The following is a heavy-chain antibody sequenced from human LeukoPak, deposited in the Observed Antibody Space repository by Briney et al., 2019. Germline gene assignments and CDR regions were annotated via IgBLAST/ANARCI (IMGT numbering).Heavy chain of an antibody. CDR2: ISAYNGNT. CDR3: ARAHYDILTGYSYYFDY. CDR1: GYTFTSYG. J-gene: IGHJ4*02. D-gene: IGHD3-9*01. V-gene: IGHV1-18*01. Sequence: GASVKVSCKASGYTFTSYGISWVRQAPGQGLEWMGWISAYNGNTNYAQKLQGRVTMTTDTSTSTAYMELRSLRSDDTAVYYCARAHYDILTGYSYYFDYWGQGTLVTVSS.